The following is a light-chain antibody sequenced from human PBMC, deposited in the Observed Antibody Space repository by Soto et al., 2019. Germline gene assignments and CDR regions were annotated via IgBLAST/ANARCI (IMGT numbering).Light chain of an antibody. V-gene: IGLV2-14*03. CDR2: DVS. CDR3: SSYTTSNTRQIV. J-gene: IGLJ1*01. CDR1: RIDVGGYNY. Sequence: QSALTQPASVSGSPGQSINISCTGTRIDVGGYNYVSWYQHHPGKAPKLIIYDVSNRPSGVSNPFSGSKSGNTASLTISGLQPEDEADYYCSSYTTSNTRQIVFGTGTKLTVL.